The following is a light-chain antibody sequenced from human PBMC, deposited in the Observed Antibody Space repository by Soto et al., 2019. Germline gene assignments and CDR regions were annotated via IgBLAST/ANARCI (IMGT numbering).Light chain of an antibody. Sequence: DIQMTQSPSSLSASVGDRVTITCRASQSISSSLNWYQQKPGKAPQLLIYAASSLQSGVPSRFSGSGFGTDFTLTSSSLQTEDFATYYCHQSYSTPNTFGQGTKVEIK. CDR2: AAS. CDR3: HQSYSTPNT. CDR1: QSISSS. V-gene: IGKV1-39*01. J-gene: IGKJ2*01.